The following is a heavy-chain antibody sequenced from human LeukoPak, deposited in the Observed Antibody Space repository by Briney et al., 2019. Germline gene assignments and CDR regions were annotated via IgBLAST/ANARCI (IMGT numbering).Heavy chain of an antibody. J-gene: IGHJ4*02. CDR2: ISSSSSYI. V-gene: IGHV3-21*01. D-gene: IGHD5-18*01. CDR1: GFTFSSYS. Sequence: PGGSLRLSCAASGFTFSSYSMNWVRQAPGKGLEWVSSISSSSSYIYYADSVKGRFTISRDNAKNSLYLQVNSLRAEDTAVYYCAREPRGRIQLWSGPFDYWGQGTLVTVSS. CDR3: AREPRGRIQLWSGPFDY.